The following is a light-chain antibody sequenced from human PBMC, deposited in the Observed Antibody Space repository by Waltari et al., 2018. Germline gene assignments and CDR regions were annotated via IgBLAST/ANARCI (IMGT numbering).Light chain of an antibody. J-gene: IGLJ3*02. V-gene: IGLV1-47*01. CDR3: AAWDDSLSGPV. CDR2: RNN. CDR1: SSNIGSNY. Sequence: HSVLTQPPSASATPGQRVTISCSGSSSNIGSNYVYGYQQLPGTAPKLLIYRNNQRPSGVPDRCSGSKSGNSASLAISGLRSEDEADYYCAAWDDSLSGPVFGGGTKLTVL.